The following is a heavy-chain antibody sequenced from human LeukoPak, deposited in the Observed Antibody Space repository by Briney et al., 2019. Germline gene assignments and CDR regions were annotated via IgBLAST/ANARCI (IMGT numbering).Heavy chain of an antibody. CDR2: IYYSGST. Sequence: SETLSLTCTVSGGSISSGGYYWSWIRQHPGKGLEWIGYIYYSGSTYYNPSLKSRVTISVDTSKNQFSLKLSSVTAADTAVYYCARVYVVSAATLGDDAFDIWGQGTMVTVSS. CDR3: ARVYVVSAATLGDDAFDI. J-gene: IGHJ3*02. D-gene: IGHD2-2*01. V-gene: IGHV4-31*03. CDR1: GGSISSGGYY.